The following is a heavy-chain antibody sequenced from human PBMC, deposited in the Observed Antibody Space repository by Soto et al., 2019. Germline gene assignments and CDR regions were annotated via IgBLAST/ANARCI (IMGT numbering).Heavy chain of an antibody. V-gene: IGHV3-21*01. J-gene: IGHJ4*02. Sequence: EVQLVESGGGLVKPGGSLRLSCAASGFTFSSYSMNWVRQAPGKGLEWVSSISSSSSYIYYADSVKGRFTISRDNAKNSLYLQMNRLRAEATAVYYCASTMVDSSSWSIHFDYWGQGTLVTVSS. CDR2: ISSSSSYI. D-gene: IGHD6-13*01. CDR3: ASTMVDSSSWSIHFDY. CDR1: GFTFSSYS.